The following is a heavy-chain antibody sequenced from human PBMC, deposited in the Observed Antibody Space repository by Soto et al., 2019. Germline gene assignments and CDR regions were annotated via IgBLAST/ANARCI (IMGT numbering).Heavy chain of an antibody. Sequence: PWEPLYLTCTVPGGSVSRGSYYFRLSLHPPGGGLEWIGNIYDSGSTNYNPSLTNRVTISADTSKNQFSLKLTSVTAAETAVYYCARDFCSGGYDYYGMDVWGQGTTVTVSS. J-gene: IGHJ6*02. CDR2: IYDSGST. CDR1: GGSVSRGSYY. D-gene: IGHD3-3*01. V-gene: IGHV4-61*01. CDR3: ARDFCSGGYDYYGMDV.